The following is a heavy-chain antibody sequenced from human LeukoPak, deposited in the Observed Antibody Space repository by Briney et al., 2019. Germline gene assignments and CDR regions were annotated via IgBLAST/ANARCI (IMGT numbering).Heavy chain of an antibody. CDR2: IYYSGST. V-gene: IGHV4-59*12. J-gene: IGHJ3*02. CDR3: ARGGGTVEKSNAFDI. Sequence: PSETLSLTCTVSGGSISPYYWSWIRQPPGKGLEWIGYIYYSGSTNYNPSLKSRVTISVDKSKNQFSLKLSSVTAADTAEYYCARGGGTVEKSNAFDIWGQGTMVIVSS. CDR1: GGSISPYY. D-gene: IGHD4-23*01.